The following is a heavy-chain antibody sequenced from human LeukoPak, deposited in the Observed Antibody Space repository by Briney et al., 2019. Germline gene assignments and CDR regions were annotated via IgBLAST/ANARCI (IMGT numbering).Heavy chain of an antibody. Sequence: SETLSLTCAVYGGSFSGYYWSWIRHPPGKGVEGIGEINHSGSTTYNPSLKSRVTISVDTSKNQFSLKLSSVTAADTAVYYCARGGVGATTYYWGQGTLVTVSS. D-gene: IGHD1-26*01. CDR3: ARGGVGATTYY. CDR1: GGSFSGYY. CDR2: INHSGST. V-gene: IGHV4-34*01. J-gene: IGHJ4*02.